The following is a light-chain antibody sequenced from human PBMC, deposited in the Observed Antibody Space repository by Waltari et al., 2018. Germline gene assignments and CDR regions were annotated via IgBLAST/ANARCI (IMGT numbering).Light chain of an antibody. V-gene: IGKV4-1*01. Sequence: DIVMTQSPDSLAVSLGERATINCKSSQSVLYSSNNKNYLAWYQQQPGQPPKLLIYWASTRESGVPDRFSGSGSGTDFTHTISSLQAEDVAVYYCQQYYSIPYTFGQGTKLEIK. J-gene: IGKJ2*01. CDR1: QSVLYSSNNKNY. CDR2: WAS. CDR3: QQYYSIPYT.